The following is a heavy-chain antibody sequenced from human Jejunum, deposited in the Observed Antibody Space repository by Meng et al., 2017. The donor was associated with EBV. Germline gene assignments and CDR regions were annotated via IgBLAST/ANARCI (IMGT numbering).Heavy chain of an antibody. CDR1: VDSVSSNSAA. V-gene: IGHV6-1*01. Sequence: PLPQSGPGLVKPSQTLSLTCAISVDSVSSNSAAWNWIRQSPTRGLEWLGRTYYRSKWYNDYAQSVKSRLTINPDTSKNQFSLQLNSVTPEDTAVYFCARETTGGYYFDYWGQGTLVTVSS. CDR3: ARETTGGYYFDY. J-gene: IGHJ4*02. D-gene: IGHD1-1*01. CDR2: TYYRSKWYN.